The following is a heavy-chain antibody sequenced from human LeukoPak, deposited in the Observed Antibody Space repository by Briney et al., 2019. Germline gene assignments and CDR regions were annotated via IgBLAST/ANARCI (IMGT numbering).Heavy chain of an antibody. V-gene: IGHV3-23*01. Sequence: GGSLRLSCAASGFTFSSYAMSWVRQAPGKVLEWVSAISGSGASTYYADSVKGRFTISRDNSKNTLYVQMNSLRAEDTAVYYCAKSQFGGVFDGFDIWGQGTMVTVSS. CDR3: AKSQFGGVFDGFDI. CDR1: GFTFSSYA. CDR2: ISGSGAST. D-gene: IGHD3-16*01. J-gene: IGHJ3*02.